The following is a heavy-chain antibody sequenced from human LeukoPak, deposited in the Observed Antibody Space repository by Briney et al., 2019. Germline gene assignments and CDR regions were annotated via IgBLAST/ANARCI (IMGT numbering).Heavy chain of an antibody. J-gene: IGHJ1*01. Sequence: PSETLSLTCTVSGGSISSSGYYWGWIRQPPGKGLEWIGSMYYSGSTYYNPSLKSRVTISVDTSKNHFSLKLSSVTAADTAVYYCARDLQSGWLFYGTEYFQHWGQGTLVTVSS. CDR1: GGSISSSGYY. CDR2: MYYSGST. V-gene: IGHV4-39*07. CDR3: ARDLQSGWLFYGTEYFQH. D-gene: IGHD6-19*01.